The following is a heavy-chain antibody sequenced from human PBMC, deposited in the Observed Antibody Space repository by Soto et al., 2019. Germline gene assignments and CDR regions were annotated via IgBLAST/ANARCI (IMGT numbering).Heavy chain of an antibody. CDR2: FSFRGGP. J-gene: IGHJ5*02. CDR1: GAPISSESNF. V-gene: IGHV4-39*05. CDR3: AALLGHCSGGTCFFRWFDP. Sequence: QLQLQESGPGLARPPETPSLTGTVPGAPISSESNFWGWFRHPSGKVLEGVGTFSFRGGPFFNPSLKGRATLSVDTSKNQFSLRLSAVTAADSAVYFCAALLGHCSGGTCFFRWFDPWGQGSLVTVSS. D-gene: IGHD2-15*01.